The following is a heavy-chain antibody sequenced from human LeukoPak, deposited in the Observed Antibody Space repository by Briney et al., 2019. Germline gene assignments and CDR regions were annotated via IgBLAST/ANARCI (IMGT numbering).Heavy chain of an antibody. V-gene: IGHV3-48*04. CDR2: ISSSSSTI. J-gene: IGHJ4*02. CDR3: ARGGAVPDY. Sequence: PGGSLRLSCAASGFTFRDYLMNWVRQAPGRGLEWVSYISSSSSTINYADSVKGRFTISRDNAKNSLYLQMNSLRAEDTAVYYCARGGAVPDYWGQGTLVTVSS. D-gene: IGHD1-26*01. CDR1: GFTFRDYL.